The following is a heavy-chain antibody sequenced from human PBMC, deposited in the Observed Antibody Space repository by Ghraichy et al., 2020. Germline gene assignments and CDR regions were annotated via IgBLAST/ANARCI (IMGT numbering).Heavy chain of an antibody. CDR1: GFTFSYYT. V-gene: IGHV3-21*01. D-gene: IGHD2-2*01. J-gene: IGHJ6*02. CDR3: ARDRGYCSGTSCQFDYGMDV. CDR2: ISSSGSYI. Sequence: GGSLRLSCAASGFTFSYYTMHWVRQAPGKGLEWVSSISSSGSYIYYADSLKGRFTISRDNAKSSLYLQMNSLRAEDTAGYYCARDRGYCSGTSCQFDYGMDVWGQGTTVTVSS.